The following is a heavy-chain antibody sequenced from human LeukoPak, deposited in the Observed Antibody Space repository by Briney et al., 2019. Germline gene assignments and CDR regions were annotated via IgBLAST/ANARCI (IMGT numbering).Heavy chain of an antibody. Sequence: GGSLRLSCAASGFTFSDYYMSWIRQAPGKGLEWVSSISSSSSYIYYADSVKGRFTISRDNSKNTLYLQMNSLRAEDTAVYYCAKDHHSFGDYGMDVWGQGTTVTVSS. CDR1: GFTFSDYY. D-gene: IGHD3-16*01. CDR2: ISSSSSYI. CDR3: AKDHHSFGDYGMDV. J-gene: IGHJ6*02. V-gene: IGHV3-11*06.